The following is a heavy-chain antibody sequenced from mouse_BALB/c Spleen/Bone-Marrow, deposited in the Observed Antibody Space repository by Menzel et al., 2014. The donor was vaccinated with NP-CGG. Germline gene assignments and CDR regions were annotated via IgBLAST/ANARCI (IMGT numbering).Heavy chain of an antibody. J-gene: IGHJ4*01. Sequence: EVNVVDSGGGLVQPGGSLKLSCAASGFTFNSNTMSWVRQTPEKRLEWVAHITDGGGATYYLDTVKGRFTISRDSAKNTLYLQMSSLKSEDTAMYYCTRPRYPFYAMDSWGQGTSVTVSS. D-gene: IGHD2-14*01. V-gene: IGHV5-12-2*01. CDR2: ITDGGGAT. CDR3: TRPRYPFYAMDS. CDR1: GFTFNSNT.